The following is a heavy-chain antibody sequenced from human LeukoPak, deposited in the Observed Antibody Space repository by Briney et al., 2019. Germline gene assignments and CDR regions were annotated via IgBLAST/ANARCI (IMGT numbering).Heavy chain of an antibody. CDR3: ARDPSRATMVRGVFYYYGMDV. Sequence: PVKVSCKASGGTFSSYTISWVRQAPGQGLEWMGGIIPIFGTANYAQKFQGRVTITADESTSTAYMELSSLRSEDTAVYYCARDPSRATMVRGVFYYYGMDVWGQGTTVTVSS. J-gene: IGHJ6*02. D-gene: IGHD3-10*01. CDR1: GGTFSSYT. V-gene: IGHV1-69*01. CDR2: IIPIFGTA.